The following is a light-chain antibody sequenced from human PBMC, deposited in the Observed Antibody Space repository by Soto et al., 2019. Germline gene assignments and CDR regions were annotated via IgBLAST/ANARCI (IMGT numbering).Light chain of an antibody. V-gene: IGLV1-44*01. CDR2: TNN. Sequence: QLVLTQPPSASGTPGQRVTISCSGSSSNIGSNTVNWYQQIPGTAPKLLIYTNNQLPSGVPDRFSGSKSGTSASLAISGLQSEDEADYCCAAWEDSLYGVVFCGGTKLTVL. CDR1: SSNIGSNT. CDR3: AAWEDSLYGVV. J-gene: IGLJ2*01.